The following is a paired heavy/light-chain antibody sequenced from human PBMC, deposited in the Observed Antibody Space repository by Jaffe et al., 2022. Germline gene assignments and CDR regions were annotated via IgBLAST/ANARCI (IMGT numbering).Heavy chain of an antibody. Sequence: QLQLQESGPGLVKPSETLSLTCTVSGGSISSSSYYWGWIRQPPGKGLEWIGSIYYSGSTYYNPSLKSRVTISVDTSKNQFSLKLSSVTAADTAVYYCARQFQGVIVVVPADLDGNWFDPWGQGTLVTVSS. D-gene: IGHD2-2*01. CDR2: IYYSGST. CDR3: ARQFQGVIVVVPADLDGNWFDP. V-gene: IGHV4-39*01. J-gene: IGHJ5*02. CDR1: GGSISSSSYY.
Light chain of an antibody. CDR1: SSDVGSYNL. V-gene: IGLV2-23*03. J-gene: IGLJ2*01. CDR3: CSYAGSSTFDVV. Sequence: QSALTQPASVSGSPGQSITISCTGTSSDVGSYNLVSWYQQHPGKAPKLMIYEGSKRPSGVSNRFSGSKSGNTASLTISGLQAEDEADYYCCSYAGSSTFDVVFGGGTKLTVL. CDR2: EGS.